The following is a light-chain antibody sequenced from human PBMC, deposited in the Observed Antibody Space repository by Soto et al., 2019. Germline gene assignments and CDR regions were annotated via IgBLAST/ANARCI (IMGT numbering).Light chain of an antibody. V-gene: IGKV1-5*01. CDR2: EAS. CDR1: QSISNR. CDR3: QHYGGVWT. Sequence: DIQMTQSPSTLSASVGDSVTITCRASQSISNRLDWYQQKPGKPPKVLIYEASSLESGVPSRFSRRGSATEFILTISSLQPDDFATYHCQHYGGVWTFGQGTKVEIK. J-gene: IGKJ1*01.